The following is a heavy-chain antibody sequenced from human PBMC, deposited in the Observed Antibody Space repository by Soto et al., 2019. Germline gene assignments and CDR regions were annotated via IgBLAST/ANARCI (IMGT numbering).Heavy chain of an antibody. CDR3: AGDPDSHYNDSHASSYP. D-gene: IGHD3-22*01. J-gene: IGHJ5*02. CDR2: IIPIIGII. V-gene: IGHV1-69*08. Sequence: QVQLVQSGAEVKKPGSSVKVSCKASGGTFRTYTITWVRQAPGQGLEWMGRIIPIIGIINYAQKFQGRVTITADNFTGTAYMELTRLRSDDTAVYYCAGDPDSHYNDSHASSYPWGQGTLVTVSS. CDR1: GGTFRTYT.